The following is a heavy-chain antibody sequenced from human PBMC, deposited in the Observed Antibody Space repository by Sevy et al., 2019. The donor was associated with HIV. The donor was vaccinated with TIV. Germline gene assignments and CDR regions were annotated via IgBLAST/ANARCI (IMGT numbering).Heavy chain of an antibody. CDR1: GFTFSNYS. CDR2: ITSGGSYI. J-gene: IGHJ4*02. V-gene: IGHV3-21*01. Sequence: GGSLRLSCVASGFTFSNYSMNWVRQAPGKGLEWVSSITSGGSYIYYADSVKGRFTISRDNAKNSVYLQMNSLRAEDTAVYFCARGATKTGSYSGAYWGQRTLVTVSS. D-gene: IGHD1-26*01. CDR3: ARGATKTGSYSGAY.